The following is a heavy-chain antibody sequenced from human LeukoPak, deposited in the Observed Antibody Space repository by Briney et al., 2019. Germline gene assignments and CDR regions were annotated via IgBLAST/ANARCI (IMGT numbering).Heavy chain of an antibody. CDR2: TYYRSKWYN. CDR3: TRDEGWVAATHNWFDP. V-gene: IGHV6-1*01. Sequence: SQTLSLTCALSGDSVSSSSAAWTWIRQSPSRGLEWLGRTYYRSKWYNDYAVSVKSRITINPDTSKNQFSLQLNSVTPEDTAVYYCTRDEGWVAATHNWFDPWGQGTLVTVSS. J-gene: IGHJ5*02. D-gene: IGHD2-15*01. CDR1: GDSVSSSSAA.